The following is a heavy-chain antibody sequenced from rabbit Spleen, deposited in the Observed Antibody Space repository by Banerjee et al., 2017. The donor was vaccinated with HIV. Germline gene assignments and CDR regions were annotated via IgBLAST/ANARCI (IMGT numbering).Heavy chain of an antibody. V-gene: IGHV1S39*01. CDR3: ATNYVSSWDYFDL. CDR1: GFDFSNYG. D-gene: IGHD4-2*01. CDR2: IYPDYGTT. Sequence: QEQLVESGGGLVQPGGSLKLSCKASGFDFSNYGVSWVRQAPGKGLEWIAYIYPDYGTTDYASWVNGRFTISKTSSTTVTLQMTSLTDADTATYFCATNYVSSWDYFDLWGPGTLVTVS. J-gene: IGHJ4*01.